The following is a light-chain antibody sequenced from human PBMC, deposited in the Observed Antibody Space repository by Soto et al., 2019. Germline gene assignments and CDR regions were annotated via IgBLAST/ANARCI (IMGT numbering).Light chain of an antibody. V-gene: IGKV3-20*01. CDR3: QQYGSSPQT. CDR1: QSVSSKH. Sequence: ERVLTQSPGTLSLSAGARATLSCRGSQSVSSKHLAWYQPKRGQPTRLIIYGASSRATDTPGRVSGSGSGTDFTLTITRLEPEEFAVYYCQQYGSSPQTFGQGTKVDIK. J-gene: IGKJ1*01. CDR2: GAS.